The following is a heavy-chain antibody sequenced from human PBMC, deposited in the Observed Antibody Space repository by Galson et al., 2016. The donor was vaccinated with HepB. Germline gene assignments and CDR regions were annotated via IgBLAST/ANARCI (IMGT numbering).Heavy chain of an antibody. CDR1: GYTLTELS. CDR3: ATDVPLRWRARGWFDS. V-gene: IGHV1-24*01. CDR2: FDPEDGET. D-gene: IGHD4-23*01. J-gene: IGHJ5*01. Sequence: SVKVSCKVSGYTLTELSMHWVRQGPGKGLEWMGGFDPEDGETIYAQKFRGRVSMTEDTSTAYMELSSLRSEDTAVYYCATDVPLRWRARGWFDSWGQGTLVTVSS.